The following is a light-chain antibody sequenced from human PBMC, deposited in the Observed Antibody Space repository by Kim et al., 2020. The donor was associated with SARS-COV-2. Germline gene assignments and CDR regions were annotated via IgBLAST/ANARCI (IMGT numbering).Light chain of an antibody. CDR1: QSIATY. CDR3: LQRNTWPLT. Sequence: LSPGERAILSCRASQSIATYLAWYQQKPGQAPRLLIYDVSNMPTDIPARFSGSGSGTDFTLTISSLEPEDFAVYYCLQRNTWPLTFGGGTKVDIK. CDR2: DVS. J-gene: IGKJ4*01. V-gene: IGKV3-11*01.